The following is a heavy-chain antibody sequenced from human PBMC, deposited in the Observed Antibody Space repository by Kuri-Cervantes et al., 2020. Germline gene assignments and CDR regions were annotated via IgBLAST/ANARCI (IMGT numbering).Heavy chain of an antibody. CDR3: AKECYEEYKNWFDP. CDR1: GFTFSSYA. V-gene: IGHV3-23*01. Sequence: LSLTCAASGFTFSSYAMSWVRQAPGKGLEWVSAISGSGGSTYYADSVKGRFTISRDNSKKTLYLQMNSLRAEDTAVYYCAKECYEEYKNWFDPWGQGTLVTVSS. D-gene: IGHD5-12*01. J-gene: IGHJ5*02. CDR2: ISGSGGST.